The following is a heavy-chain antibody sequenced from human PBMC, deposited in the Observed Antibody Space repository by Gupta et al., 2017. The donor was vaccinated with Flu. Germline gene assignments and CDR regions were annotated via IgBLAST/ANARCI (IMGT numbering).Heavy chain of an antibody. J-gene: IGHJ4*02. Sequence: QEQVVQSGAEVKKPGASVKVSCEASGYTFINHYMHWVRQAPGQGLEWMGVISPGGDSKRYAQKVQGRVTVTRDASTSTVYLELNSLGSEDTAVYYCVSELASTGMLGYWGQGTLVTVSS. CDR3: VSELASTGMLGY. V-gene: IGHV1-46*01. CDR2: ISPGGDSK. CDR1: GYTFINHY. D-gene: IGHD3-10*01.